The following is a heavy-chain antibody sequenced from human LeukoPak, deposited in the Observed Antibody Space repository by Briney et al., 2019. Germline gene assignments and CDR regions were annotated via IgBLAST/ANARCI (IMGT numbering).Heavy chain of an antibody. V-gene: IGHV3-23*01. Sequence: PGGSLRFSCEGSGFTSIAYALTWARQAPGKGLEWVSGISGGGVTTYYADSVKGRFTISRDNSKNTLYLQMNSLRADDTAIYYCARNQQLGGHSYYYYGMDVWGQGTTVTVSS. CDR1: GFTSIAYA. J-gene: IGHJ6*02. D-gene: IGHD3-16*01. CDR2: ISGGGVTT. CDR3: ARNQQLGGHSYYYYGMDV.